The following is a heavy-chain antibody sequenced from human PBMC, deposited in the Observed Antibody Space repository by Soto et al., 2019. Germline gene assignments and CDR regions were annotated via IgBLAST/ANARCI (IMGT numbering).Heavy chain of an antibody. J-gene: IGHJ4*02. CDR3: AKGLMVYAMGYFDY. V-gene: IGHV3-9*01. D-gene: IGHD2-8*01. Sequence: EVHLVESGGGLGQPGRSLRLSCAGSGFTFDDYAMHWVRQAPGKGLEWVSGISWNSGSIGYADSVKGRFTISRDNAKNSLYLQMNSLRAEDTALYYCAKGLMVYAMGYFDYWGQGTLVTVSS. CDR1: GFTFDDYA. CDR2: ISWNSGSI.